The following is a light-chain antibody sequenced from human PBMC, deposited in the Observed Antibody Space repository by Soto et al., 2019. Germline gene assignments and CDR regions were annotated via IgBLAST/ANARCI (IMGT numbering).Light chain of an antibody. CDR3: HQRQSWPRT. J-gene: IGKJ1*01. V-gene: IGKV3-20*01. CDR2: GAS. CDR1: QSVSSSY. Sequence: EIVFTQSPGTLSFSPGERATPSCRASQSVSSSYLAWYQQKPGQAPRLLIYGASSRATGIPARFSGSGSGTDFTLTINSLAPEDFAIYYCHQRQSWPRTFGQGTKVDIK.